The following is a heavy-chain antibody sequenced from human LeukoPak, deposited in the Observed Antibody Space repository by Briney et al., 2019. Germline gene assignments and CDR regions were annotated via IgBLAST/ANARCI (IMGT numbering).Heavy chain of an antibody. CDR3: AREKGHMIGFDY. J-gene: IGHJ4*02. D-gene: IGHD3-22*01. V-gene: IGHV3-30*02. CDR1: GFTFSSYG. Sequence: GGSLRLSCAASGFTFSSYGMHWVRQAPGKGLEWVAFIRYDGSNKYYADSVKGRFTISRDNSKNTLYLQMNSLRAEDTALYYCAREKGHMIGFDYWGQGTLVTVSS. CDR2: IRYDGSNK.